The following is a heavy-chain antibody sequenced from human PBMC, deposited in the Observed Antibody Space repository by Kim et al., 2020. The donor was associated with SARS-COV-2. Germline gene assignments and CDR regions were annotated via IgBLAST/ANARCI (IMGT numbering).Heavy chain of an antibody. D-gene: IGHD3-16*01. Sequence: STTSADSVKGIFTISRDNSKNTLYLQMSSLRAEDTAVYYCVKELGRYFDYWGQGTLVTVSS. CDR2: ST. J-gene: IGHJ4*02. V-gene: IGHV3-64D*06. CDR3: VKELGRYFDY.